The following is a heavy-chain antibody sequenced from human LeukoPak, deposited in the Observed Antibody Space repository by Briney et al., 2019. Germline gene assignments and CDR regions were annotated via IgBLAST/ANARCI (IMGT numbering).Heavy chain of an antibody. CDR2: ISYDGTNK. Sequence: GGSLRLSCAASGFTFSSYGMHWVRQAPGKGLEWVAIISYDGTNKYYADSVKGRFTISRDNSKNTLYLQMNSLRREDAAVYYCAKDRTSSWYFLRYFDYWGQGTLVSVSS. CDR3: AKDRTSSWYFLRYFDY. CDR1: GFTFSSYG. D-gene: IGHD6-13*01. V-gene: IGHV3-30*18. J-gene: IGHJ4*02.